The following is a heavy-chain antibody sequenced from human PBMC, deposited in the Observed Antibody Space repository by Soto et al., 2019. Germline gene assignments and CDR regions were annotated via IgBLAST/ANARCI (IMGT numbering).Heavy chain of an antibody. V-gene: IGHV1-18*04. CDR1: VFTSSG. J-gene: IGHJ3*01. CDR2: ISTHNGNT. CDR3: AREGILGLFDAYDL. D-gene: IGHD3-3*01. Sequence: QDQLVQSGAEVKKPGASVKVSCKASVFTSSGISWVRQAPGQRLEWMGWISTHNGNTIYAQKFQGRVIMTMDTSTTTVYMKLRSLRPDDTAVYLCAREGILGLFDAYDLWGQGTLVTGSS.